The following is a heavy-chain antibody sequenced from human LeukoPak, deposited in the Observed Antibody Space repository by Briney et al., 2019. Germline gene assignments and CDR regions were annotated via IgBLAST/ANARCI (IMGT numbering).Heavy chain of an antibody. D-gene: IGHD6-13*01. CDR1: GGSISSYY. J-gene: IGHJ6*02. V-gene: IGHV4-59*08. Sequence: SETLSLTCTFSGGSISSYYWSWIRQPPGKGLEWIGYIYYSGSTNYNPSLKSRVTISVDTSKNQFSLKLSSVTAADTAVYYCARHVRAAGTAHYYYGMDVWGQGTTVTVSS. CDR2: IYYSGST. CDR3: ARHVRAAGTAHYYYGMDV.